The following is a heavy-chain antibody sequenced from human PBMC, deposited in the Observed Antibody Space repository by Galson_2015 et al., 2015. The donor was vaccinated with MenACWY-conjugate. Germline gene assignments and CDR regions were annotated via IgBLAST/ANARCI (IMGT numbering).Heavy chain of an antibody. CDR1: GGSISSNSYH. CDR2: ISDTGST. V-gene: IGHV4-39*01. J-gene: IGHJ4*02. Sequence: LSLTCTVSGGSISSNSYHWGWIRQPPGKGLEWIGKISDTGSTHYNPSLKSRLTISVDTSKNHLSLRLSSVTAADTAVYYCARNYYDGSGYFYWGQGTLVTVSP. CDR3: ARNYYDGSGYFY. D-gene: IGHD3-22*01.